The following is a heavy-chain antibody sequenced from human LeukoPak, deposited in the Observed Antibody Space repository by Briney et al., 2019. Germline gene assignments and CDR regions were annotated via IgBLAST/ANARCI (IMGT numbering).Heavy chain of an antibody. CDR3: ARDSSGDFWSGYGHYYGMDV. CDR1: GFTFSSYW. CDR2: IKPEGSEK. J-gene: IGHJ6*02. D-gene: IGHD3-3*01. V-gene: IGHV3-7*01. Sequence: PGGSLRLSCAASGFTFSSYWMSWVRQAPGKGLEWVANIKPEGSEKYYVDSVKGRFTISRDNAKNSLYLQMNSLRAADTAVYYCARDSSGDFWSGYGHYYGMDVWGQGTTVTVSS.